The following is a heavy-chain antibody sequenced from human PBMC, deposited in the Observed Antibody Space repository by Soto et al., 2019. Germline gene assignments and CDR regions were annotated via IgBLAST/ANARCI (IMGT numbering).Heavy chain of an antibody. J-gene: IGHJ4*02. CDR3: AKARAGIAARPVDY. CDR1: GFTFSSYA. V-gene: IGHV3-23*01. D-gene: IGHD6-6*01. Sequence: GGSLRLSCAASGFTFSSYAMNWVRQAPGKGLEWVSAISLSSGSTYYADSVKGRFTISRDNSKNTLYLQMNSLRAEDTAVYYCAKARAGIAARPVDYWGQGTLVTVSS. CDR2: ISLSSGST.